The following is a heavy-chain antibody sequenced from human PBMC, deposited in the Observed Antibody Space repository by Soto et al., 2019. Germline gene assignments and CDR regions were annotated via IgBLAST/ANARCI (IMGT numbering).Heavy chain of an antibody. J-gene: IGHJ4*02. CDR1: GFTFSSHA. CDR3: AKVSSSWYAGFFDL. CDR2: LSDSGGSI. D-gene: IGHD6-13*01. V-gene: IGHV3-23*01. Sequence: EVQLLESGGGLVQPGGSLRLSCTASGFTFSSHAMTWVRQAPGKGLEWVSGLSDSGGSIYYADSVKGRFTISRDNSMNTLCLLMKTLRAEDTAVYYCAKVSSSWYAGFFDLWGQGTLVTVSS.